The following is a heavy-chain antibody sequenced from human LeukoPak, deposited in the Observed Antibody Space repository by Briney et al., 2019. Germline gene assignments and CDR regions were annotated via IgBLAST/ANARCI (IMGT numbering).Heavy chain of an antibody. V-gene: IGHV1-18*01. CDR1: GYTFTSYG. J-gene: IGHJ6*03. CDR2: ISAYNGNT. Sequence: ASVKVSCKASGYTFTSYGISWVRQAPGQGLEWMGWISAYNGNTNYAQKLQGRVTMTTDTSTSTAYMELRSLRSDDTAVYYCARVVVGYDYVWGSYRYSPYYYMDVWGKGTTVTISS. D-gene: IGHD3-16*02. CDR3: ARVVVGYDYVWGSYRYSPYYYMDV.